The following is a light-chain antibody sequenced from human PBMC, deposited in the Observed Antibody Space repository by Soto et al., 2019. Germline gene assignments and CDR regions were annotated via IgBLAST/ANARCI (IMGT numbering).Light chain of an antibody. V-gene: IGLV1-51*02. J-gene: IGLJ1*01. Sequence: QSVLTQPPSVSAAPGQKVTISCSGSSSNIGNNYVSWYQQLPGTAPKLLIYENNKRPSGIPDRFSGSKSGTSATLGITGLQTGDEADYYCGTWDSRGVFGTGTKVTVL. CDR3: GTWDSRGV. CDR1: SSNIGNNY. CDR2: ENN.